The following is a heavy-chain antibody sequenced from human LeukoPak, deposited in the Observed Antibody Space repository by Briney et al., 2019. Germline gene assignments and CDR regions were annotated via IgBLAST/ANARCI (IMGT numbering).Heavy chain of an antibody. J-gene: IGHJ5*02. CDR3: AGSIAAAGTLGP. CDR1: GFLFSGYA. D-gene: IGHD6-13*01. V-gene: IGHV3-30*02. CDR2: IGHDERNE. Sequence: GGSLRLSCAASGFLFSGYAMHWVRQAPGKGLEWVAVIGHDERNERYAESVKGRFTISRDNSKNTLYLQMNSLRAEDTAVYYCAGSIAAAGTLGPWGQGTLVTVSS.